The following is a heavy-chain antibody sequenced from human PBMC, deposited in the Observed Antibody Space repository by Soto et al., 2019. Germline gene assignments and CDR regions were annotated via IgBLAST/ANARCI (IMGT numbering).Heavy chain of an antibody. CDR1: GFTFSGSA. D-gene: IGHD2-15*01. V-gene: IGHV3-73*01. CDR2: IRSKANSYAT. CDR3: TRARGYCSGGSCYSAFGVNWFDP. Sequence: GGSLRLSCAASGFTFSGSAMHWVRQASGKGLEWVGRIRSKANSYATAYAASVKGRFTISRDDSKNTAYLQMNSLKTEDTAVYYCTRARGYCSGGSCYSAFGVNWFDPWGQGTLVTVSS. J-gene: IGHJ5*02.